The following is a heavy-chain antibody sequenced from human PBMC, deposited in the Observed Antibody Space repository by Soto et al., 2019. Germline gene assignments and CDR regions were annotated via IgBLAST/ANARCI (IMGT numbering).Heavy chain of an antibody. CDR1: GFIFSSYW. CDR2: INSDGTTT. J-gene: IGHJ6*02. CDR3: ASSATAISQDHYQYYYGMDV. Sequence: GGSLRLSCAASGFIFSSYWVHWVRQAPGKGLVWVSRINSDGTTTSNADSVRGRITISRDNAKNTLYLQLNSLRAEDTTVYYCASSATAISQDHYQYYYGMDVWGQGTTVIVSS. V-gene: IGHV3-74*01. D-gene: IGHD4-4*01.